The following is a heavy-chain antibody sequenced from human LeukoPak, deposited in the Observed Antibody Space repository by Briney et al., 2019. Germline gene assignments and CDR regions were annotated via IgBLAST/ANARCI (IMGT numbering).Heavy chain of an antibody. D-gene: IGHD6-25*01. CDR3: ARAALDN. Sequence: GGSLRLSCAASGFTVSNNYISWVRQAPGKGLEWVAVIYSGGSTKFADSVKARFTISRDNSKNTVYLQMNSLRADDTVVYYCARAALDNRGQGTLVTVSS. CDR1: GFTVSNNY. J-gene: IGHJ4*02. V-gene: IGHV3-53*01. CDR2: IYSGGST.